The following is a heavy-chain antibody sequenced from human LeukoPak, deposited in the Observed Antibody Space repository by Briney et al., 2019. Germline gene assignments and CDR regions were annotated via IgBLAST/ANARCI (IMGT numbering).Heavy chain of an antibody. CDR3: ARAPYDFWSGYHLGY. J-gene: IGHJ4*02. D-gene: IGHD3-3*01. CDR1: GFTFSSYS. CDR2: ISSSSSTI. V-gene: IGHV3-48*01. Sequence: GGTLRLSCAASGFTFSSYSMNWVRQAPGKGLEWVSYISSSSSTIYYADSVKGRFTISRDNAKNSLYLQMNSLRAEDTAVYYCARAPYDFWSGYHLGYWGQGTLVTVSS.